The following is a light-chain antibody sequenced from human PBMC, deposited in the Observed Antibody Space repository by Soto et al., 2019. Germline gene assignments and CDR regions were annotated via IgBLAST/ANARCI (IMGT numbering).Light chain of an antibody. CDR2: DVS. CDR1: SSDVGGYNY. J-gene: IGLJ1*01. CDR3: SSYTTSNTRQIV. V-gene: IGLV2-14*03. Sequence: QSVLIQPASVSGSPGQSITISCTGTSSDVGGYNYVSWYQHHPGKAPKLMIYDVSNRPSGVSNRFSGSKSGNTASLTISGLQPEDEADYYCSSYTTSNTRQIVLGTGTKLTVL.